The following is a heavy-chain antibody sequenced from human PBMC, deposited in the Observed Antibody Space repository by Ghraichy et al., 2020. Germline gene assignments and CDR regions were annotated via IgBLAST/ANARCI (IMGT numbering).Heavy chain of an antibody. CDR2: IQNSGNT. D-gene: IGHD2-21*02. J-gene: IGHJ4*02. Sequence: SETLSLACTVSGGSISSSSDYWGWIRQSPGKGLEWVGFIQNSGNTHYNPSLKSRVTISVDSSKNQFSLKLSSVTAADTAVYYCARWTSDPDSWGQGTLVTVSS. CDR3: ARWTSDPDS. V-gene: IGHV4-39*01. CDR1: GGSISSSSDY.